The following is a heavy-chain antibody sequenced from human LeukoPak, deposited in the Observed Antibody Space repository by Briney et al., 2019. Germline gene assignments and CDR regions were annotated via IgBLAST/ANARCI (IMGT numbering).Heavy chain of an antibody. CDR1: NGSISDDY. CDR2: IYYSGST. D-gene: IGHD2-2*01. V-gene: IGHV4-59*01. CDR3: ARSAAGHQYYFDY. J-gene: IGHJ4*02. Sequence: SEILSLTCTISNGSISDDYWSWIRQPPGKGLEWIGYIYYSGSTNYSPSLRSRVTISVDRSKNQVSLILSSLTAADTAVYFCARSAAGHQYYFDYWGRGTLVTVSS.